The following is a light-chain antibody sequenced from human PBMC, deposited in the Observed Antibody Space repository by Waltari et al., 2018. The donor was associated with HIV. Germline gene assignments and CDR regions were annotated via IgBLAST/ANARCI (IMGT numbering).Light chain of an antibody. Sequence: QSVLTQPPSASGTPGPRVTISCSGSSCNIGSYYVYWYQQLPGTAPNLLIYRNNQRPSGVPDLFSGSKSGTSASLAISGLRSEDEADYYWAAWDGSHVVFGGGTKLTVL. V-gene: IGLV1-47*01. J-gene: IGLJ2*01. CDR1: SCNIGSYY. CDR3: AAWDGSHVV. CDR2: RNN.